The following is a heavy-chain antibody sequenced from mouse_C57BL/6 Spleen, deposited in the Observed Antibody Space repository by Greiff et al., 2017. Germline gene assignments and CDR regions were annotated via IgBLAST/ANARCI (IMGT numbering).Heavy chain of an antibody. Sequence: EVQGVESGPELEKPGASVKISCKASGYSFTGYYMNWVKQSPEKSLEWIGEINPSTGGTTYNQKFKAKATLTVDKSSSTAYMQLKSLTSEDSAVYYCARGGYYPYYYAMDYWGQGTSVTVSS. CDR1: GYSFTGYY. V-gene: IGHV1-42*01. D-gene: IGHD2-3*01. CDR3: ARGGYYPYYYAMDY. J-gene: IGHJ4*01. CDR2: INPSTGGT.